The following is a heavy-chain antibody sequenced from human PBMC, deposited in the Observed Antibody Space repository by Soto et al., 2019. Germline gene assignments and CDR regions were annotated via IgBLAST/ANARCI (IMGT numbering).Heavy chain of an antibody. CDR1: GYTCTSYD. CDR2: MNPNSGNT. Sequence: QVQLVQSGAEVKQPGASVKVCCKASGYTCTSYDINWVRQATGQGLEWMGWMNPNSGNTGYAQKFQGRVTMTSNTSISTAYMALSSLRAEDTAVYYCARALYGDIADSWGQGTLVTVSS. V-gene: IGHV1-8*01. CDR3: ARALYGDIADS. D-gene: IGHD4-17*01. J-gene: IGHJ4*02.